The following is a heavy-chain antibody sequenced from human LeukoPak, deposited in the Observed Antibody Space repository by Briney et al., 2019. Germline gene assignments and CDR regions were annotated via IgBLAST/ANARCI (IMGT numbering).Heavy chain of an antibody. D-gene: IGHD6-13*01. CDR1: GFTFSSYG. CDR2: IWYDGSNK. V-gene: IGHV3-33*01. J-gene: IGHJ5*02. CDR3: ARSSYSSSWTGWFDP. Sequence: GRSLRLSCAASGFTFSSYGTHWVRQAPGKGLEWVAVIWYDGSNKYYADSVKGRFTISRDNSKNTLYLQVNSLRAEDTAVYYCARSSYSSSWTGWFDPWGQGTLVTVSS.